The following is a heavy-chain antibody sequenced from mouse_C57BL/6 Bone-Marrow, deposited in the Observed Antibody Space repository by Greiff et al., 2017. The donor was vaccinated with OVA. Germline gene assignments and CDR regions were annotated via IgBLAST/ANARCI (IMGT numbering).Heavy chain of an antibody. CDR1: GYTFTSYW. Sequence: QVQLQQPGAELVKPGASVKVSCKASGYTFTSYWMHWVKQRPGQGLEWIGRIHPSDSDTNYNQKFKGKTTLTVDKSSSAAYMQLSSLPSEDSAVYYCAMYGPAWFAYWGQGTLVTVSA. CDR3: AMYGPAWFAY. CDR2: IHPSDSDT. V-gene: IGHV1-74*01. J-gene: IGHJ3*01. D-gene: IGHD2-10*02.